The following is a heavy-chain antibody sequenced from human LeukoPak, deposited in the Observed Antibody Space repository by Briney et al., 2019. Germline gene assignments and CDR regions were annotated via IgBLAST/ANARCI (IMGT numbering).Heavy chain of an antibody. CDR1: GYSISSGYY. Sequence: SETLSLTCTVSGYSISSGYYWGWIRQPPGKGLEWIGRIYHSGSTYYNPSLKTRVTISVDTSKNQFSLKLSSVTAADTAVYYCARYYHDSSGYYGGSAFDIWGQGTMVTVSS. J-gene: IGHJ3*02. CDR2: IYHSGST. D-gene: IGHD3-22*01. V-gene: IGHV4-38-2*02. CDR3: ARYYHDSSGYYGGSAFDI.